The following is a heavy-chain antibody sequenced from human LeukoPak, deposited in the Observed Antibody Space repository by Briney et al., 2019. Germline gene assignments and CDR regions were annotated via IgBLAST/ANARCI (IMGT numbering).Heavy chain of an antibody. CDR2: ISWDGGST. J-gene: IGHJ6*03. CDR3: AKLLNPARYCSGGSCYSVYYYYYMDV. CDR1: GFTFDDYT. V-gene: IGHV3-43*01. D-gene: IGHD2-15*01. Sequence: GGSLRLSCAASGFTFDDYTMHWVRQAPGKGLEWVSLISWDGGSTYYADSVKGRFTISRDNSKNTLYLQMNSLRAEDTAVYYCAKLLNPARYCSGGSCYSVYYYYYMDVWGKGTTVTVSS.